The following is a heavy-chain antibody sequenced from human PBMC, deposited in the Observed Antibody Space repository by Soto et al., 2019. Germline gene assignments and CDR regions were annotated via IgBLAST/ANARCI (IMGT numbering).Heavy chain of an antibody. J-gene: IGHJ6*02. CDR3: AKSLTASNFRLDV. Sequence: GASLKISCTASGFTFNTYFMSWVRQAPGEGLEWISAISGGGGAKYYSASVKGRFTISRDNSNNTLYLQMNSLRADDTAVYYCAKSLTASNFRLDVWGHGTRVTVSS. V-gene: IGHV3-23*01. CDR1: GFTFNTYF. D-gene: IGHD7-27*01. CDR2: ISGGGGAK.